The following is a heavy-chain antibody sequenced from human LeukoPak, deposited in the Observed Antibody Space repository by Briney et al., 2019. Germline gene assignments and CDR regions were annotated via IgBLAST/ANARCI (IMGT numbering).Heavy chain of an antibody. Sequence: GGSLRLSCAASGFTFDDYGMSWVRQAPGKGLEWVSGINWNGGSTGYADSVKGRFTISRDNAKNSLYLQMNSLRAEDTALYYCARVMYGSGSYYNAWTLYYYYYYYMDVWGKGTTVTVSS. CDR1: GFTFDDYG. CDR3: ARVMYGSGSYYNAWTLYYYYYYYMDV. J-gene: IGHJ6*03. D-gene: IGHD3-10*01. CDR2: INWNGGST. V-gene: IGHV3-20*04.